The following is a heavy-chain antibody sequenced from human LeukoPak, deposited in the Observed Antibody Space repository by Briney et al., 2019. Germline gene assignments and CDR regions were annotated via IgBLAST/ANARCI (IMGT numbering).Heavy chain of an antibody. D-gene: IGHD1-26*01. V-gene: IGHV4-59*12. J-gene: IGHJ4*02. CDR1: GGSISSYY. CDR3: ARGGVGATTGTYDS. Sequence: SETLSLTCTVSGGSISSYYWSWIRQPPGKRLEWIGYIYYSGSTSYNPSLKSRVTISVDTSKNQISLKLTSVTAADTAVYYCARGGVGATTGTYDSWGQGIPVTVSS. CDR2: IYYSGST.